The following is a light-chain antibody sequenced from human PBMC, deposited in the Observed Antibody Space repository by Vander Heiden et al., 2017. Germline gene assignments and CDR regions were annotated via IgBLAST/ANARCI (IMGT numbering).Light chain of an antibody. CDR2: RNN. Sequence: QSVLTQPPSASGTTGQRVPTSCSGSSSNLGSNYVYWYQQLPGTAPKLLIYRNNQRPSGVPDRFSGSKSGTSASLAISGLRSEDEADYYCAAWDDSLSGGVFGGGTKLTVL. J-gene: IGLJ3*02. V-gene: IGLV1-47*01. CDR3: AAWDDSLSGGV. CDR1: SSNLGSNY.